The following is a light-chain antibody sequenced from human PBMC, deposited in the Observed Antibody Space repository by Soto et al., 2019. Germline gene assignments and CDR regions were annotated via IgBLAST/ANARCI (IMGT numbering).Light chain of an antibody. CDR2: VNN. CDR1: SANIGAAYN. CDR3: QSYDISMSGYV. V-gene: IGLV1-40*01. Sequence: QAVLTQPPSVSGAPGQRVTISCTGSSANIGAAYNVDWYQQLPGTAPKLLIYVNNNRPSGVPARFSGSKSGTSASLAIAGLQAEDAGDYYCQSYDISMSGYVFGTGTKGTVL. J-gene: IGLJ1*01.